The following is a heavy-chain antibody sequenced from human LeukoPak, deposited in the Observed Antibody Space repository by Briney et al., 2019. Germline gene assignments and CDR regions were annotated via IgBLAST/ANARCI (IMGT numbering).Heavy chain of an antibody. J-gene: IGHJ6*04. CDR3: ARGSYYYGSGSYAYYGMDV. Sequence: GESLKISCKGSGYSFTSYWIGWVRQMPGKGLEWMGIIYPGDSDTRYGPSFQGQVTISADKSISTAYLQWSSLEASDTAMYYCARGSYYYGSGSYAYYGMDVWGKGTTVTVSS. CDR2: IYPGDSDT. V-gene: IGHV5-51*01. CDR1: GYSFTSYW. D-gene: IGHD3-10*01.